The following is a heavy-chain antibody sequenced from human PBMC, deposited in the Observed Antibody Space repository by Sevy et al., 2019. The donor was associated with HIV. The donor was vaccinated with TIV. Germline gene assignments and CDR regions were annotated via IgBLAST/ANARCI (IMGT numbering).Heavy chain of an antibody. CDR1: GFAFTNYYA. CDR2: ISYDGSDK. CDR3: ARPRANYVDYYFFYAMDV. J-gene: IGHJ6*02. V-gene: IGHV3-30-3*01. D-gene: IGHD4-17*01. Sequence: GGSLRLSCTASGFAFTNYYAMHWVRQAPGKGLEWVALISYDGSDKFYADSVKGRFTITRDNFKNTLYLQMNGLTTEDTAVYYCARPRANYVDYYFFYAMDVWGQGTTVTVSS.